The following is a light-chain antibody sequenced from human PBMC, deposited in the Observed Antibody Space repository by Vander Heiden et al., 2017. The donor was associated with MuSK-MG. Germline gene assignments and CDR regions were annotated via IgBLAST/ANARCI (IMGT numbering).Light chain of an antibody. Sequence: DSQMTQSPSSLSAYAGDRVTITCRASEDIADSLAWYQQKPGKAPRLLVFAASNLESGVPSRFSGSGSGADYALTISSLHPEDFATYYCQQYYRAPYTFGRGTQLEIK. J-gene: IGKJ2*01. CDR2: AAS. V-gene: IGKV1-NL1*01. CDR3: QQYYRAPYT. CDR1: EDIADS.